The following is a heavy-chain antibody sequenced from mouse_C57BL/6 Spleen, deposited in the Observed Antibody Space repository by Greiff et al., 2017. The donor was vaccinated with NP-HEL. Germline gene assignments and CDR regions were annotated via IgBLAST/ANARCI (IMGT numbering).Heavy chain of an antibody. Sequence: QVQLQQSGAELVRPGPSVKVSCKASGYAFTNYLIEWVKQRPGQGLEWIGVINPGSGGTNYNEKFKGKATLTADKSSSTAYMQLSSLTSEDSAVYFCARFDGSYWYFDVWGTGTTVTVSS. CDR3: ARFDGSYWYFDV. V-gene: IGHV1-54*01. D-gene: IGHD2-3*01. J-gene: IGHJ1*03. CDR2: INPGSGGT. CDR1: GYAFTNYL.